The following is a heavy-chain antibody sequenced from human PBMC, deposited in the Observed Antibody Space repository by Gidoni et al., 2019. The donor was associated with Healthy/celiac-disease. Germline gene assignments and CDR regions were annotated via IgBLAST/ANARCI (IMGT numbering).Heavy chain of an antibody. Sequence: QVQLQQWGAGLLKPSETLSLTCAVYGGSFSGYYWSWIRQPPGKGLEWIGEINHSGSTNYNPSLKSRVTISVDTSKNQFSLKLSSVTAADTAVYYCARVRTVRRSAAGTQGYYYYGMDVWGQGTTVTVSS. CDR2: INHSGST. CDR3: ARVRTVRRSAAGTQGYYYYGMDV. J-gene: IGHJ6*02. CDR1: GGSFSGYY. V-gene: IGHV4-34*01. D-gene: IGHD6-13*01.